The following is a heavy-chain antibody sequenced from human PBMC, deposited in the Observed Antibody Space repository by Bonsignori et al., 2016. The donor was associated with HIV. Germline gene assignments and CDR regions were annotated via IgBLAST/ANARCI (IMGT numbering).Heavy chain of an antibody. V-gene: IGHV3-33*06. D-gene: IGHD3-16*01. J-gene: IGHJ3*02. CDR2: IWYDGSNK. CDR3: AKDPRPVDDYVWGTPAFDI. Sequence: VRQAPGKGLEWVALIWYDGSNKYYADSVKGRFTISRDNSKNTLYLQMNSLRAEDTAVYYCAKDPRPVDDYVWGTPAFDIWGQGTMVTVSS.